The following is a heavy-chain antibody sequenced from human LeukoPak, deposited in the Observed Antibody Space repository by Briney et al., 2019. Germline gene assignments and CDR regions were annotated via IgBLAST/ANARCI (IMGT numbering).Heavy chain of an antibody. CDR2: ISAYNGNT. V-gene: IGHV1-18*01. CDR3: ARDIFSDY. CDR1: GYTFSSFG. J-gene: IGHJ4*02. D-gene: IGHD2-15*01. Sequence: ASVKVSCKTSGYTFSSFGITWVRQAPGQGLEWMGWISAYNGNTNYVEKLRGRVTMTTDRSTATAYMELRSLTSDDTAMYYCARDIFSDYWGQGTLVTVSS.